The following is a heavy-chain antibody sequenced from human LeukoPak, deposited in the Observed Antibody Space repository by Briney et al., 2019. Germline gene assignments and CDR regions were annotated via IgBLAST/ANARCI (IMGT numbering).Heavy chain of an antibody. V-gene: IGHV3-48*01. J-gene: IGHJ3*02. CDR2: ISSSSSTI. D-gene: IGHD3-22*01. Sequence: QPGGSLRLSCAASGFTFSSYSMNWVRQAPGKGLEWVSYISSSSSTIYYADSVKGRFTISRDNARNSLYLQMNSLRAEDTAVYYCARDVPTYYYDSSGHEGGAFDIWGQGTMVTVSS. CDR3: ARDVPTYYYDSSGHEGGAFDI. CDR1: GFTFSSYS.